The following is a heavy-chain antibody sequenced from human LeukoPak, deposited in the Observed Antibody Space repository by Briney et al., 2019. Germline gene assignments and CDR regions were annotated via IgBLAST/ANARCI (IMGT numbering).Heavy chain of an antibody. Sequence: GGSLRLSCAASGFTFSSYGMHWVRQAPGKGLEWVAVISFDGSNKYYADSVKGRFTISRDDSKNTLYLRMNSLRAEDTAVYYCAKDYRSWFLDYWGQGTLVTVSS. D-gene: IGHD6-13*01. CDR2: ISFDGSNK. CDR3: AKDYRSWFLDY. CDR1: GFTFSSYG. V-gene: IGHV3-30*18. J-gene: IGHJ4*02.